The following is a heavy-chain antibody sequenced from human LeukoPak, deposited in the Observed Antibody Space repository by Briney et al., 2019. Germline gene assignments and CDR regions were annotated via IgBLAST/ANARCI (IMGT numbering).Heavy chain of an antibody. Sequence: SETLSLTCTVSGGSISSYYWSWIRQPPGKGLEWIGYVYYSGSTKYNPSLRSRVTISADTSKNQFSLKLSSVTAADTAVYYCARHLRGEQQLSGFDYSGQGTPVTVSS. CDR1: GGSISSYY. V-gene: IGHV4-59*08. J-gene: IGHJ4*02. D-gene: IGHD6-13*01. CDR2: VYYSGST. CDR3: ARHLRGEQQLSGFDY.